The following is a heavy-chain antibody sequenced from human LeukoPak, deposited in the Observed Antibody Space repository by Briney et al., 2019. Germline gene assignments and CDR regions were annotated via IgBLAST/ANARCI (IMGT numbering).Heavy chain of an antibody. Sequence: GASVTVSCKASGYTFTGYYMHWVRQAPGQGLEWMGWINPNSGGTNYAQKFQGRVTMTRDTSISTAYMELSRLRSDDTAVYYCARGGIAARRAWFDPWGQGTLVTVSS. D-gene: IGHD6-6*01. CDR3: ARGGIAARRAWFDP. J-gene: IGHJ5*02. CDR1: GYTFTGYY. CDR2: INPNSGGT. V-gene: IGHV1-2*02.